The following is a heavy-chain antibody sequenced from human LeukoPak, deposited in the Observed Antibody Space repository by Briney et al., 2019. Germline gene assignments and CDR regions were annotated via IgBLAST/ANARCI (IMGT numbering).Heavy chain of an antibody. CDR3: ARGYCSGSSCYSGFYFDY. CDR2: IKQDEIER. J-gene: IGHJ4*02. Sequence: GGSLRLSCVASGFTFTSYWMSWVRQAPGKGLEWVANIKQDEIERYFVDSVKGRFTLSRDNAKNSLYLQMNSLRAEDTAVYYCARGYCSGSSCYSGFYFDYWGQGALVAVSS. V-gene: IGHV3-7*01. CDR1: GFTFTSYW. D-gene: IGHD2-15*01.